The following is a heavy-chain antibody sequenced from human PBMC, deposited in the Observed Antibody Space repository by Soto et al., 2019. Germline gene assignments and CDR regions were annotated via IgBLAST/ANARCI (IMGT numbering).Heavy chain of an antibody. J-gene: IGHJ6*02. CDR2: ISAYNGNT. Sequence: ASVKVSCKASGYTFTSYGISWVRQAPGQGLEWMGWISAYNGNTNYAQKLQGRVTMTTDTSTSTAYMELRSLRSDDTAVYYCATDIRDSSGYYYYYGMDVWGQGTTVTVSS. D-gene: IGHD3-22*01. CDR3: ATDIRDSSGYYYYYGMDV. V-gene: IGHV1-18*01. CDR1: GYTFTSYG.